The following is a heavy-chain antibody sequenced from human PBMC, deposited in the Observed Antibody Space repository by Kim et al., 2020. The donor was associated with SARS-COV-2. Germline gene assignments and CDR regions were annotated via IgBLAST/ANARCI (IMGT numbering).Heavy chain of an antibody. CDR2: ISSSSSYI. CDR3: AREVNIVVVPAAIYDDYYYYGMDV. D-gene: IGHD2-2*01. Sequence: GGSLRLSCAASGFTFSSYSMNWVRQAPGKGLEWVSSISSSSSYIYYADSVKGRFTISRDNAKNSLYLQMNSLRAEDTAVYYCAREVNIVVVPAAIYDDYYYYGMDVWGPGTTVTVSS. CDR1: GFTFSSYS. J-gene: IGHJ6*02. V-gene: IGHV3-21*01.